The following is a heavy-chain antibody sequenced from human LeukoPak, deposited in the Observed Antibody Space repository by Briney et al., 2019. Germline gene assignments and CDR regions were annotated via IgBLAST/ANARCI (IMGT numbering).Heavy chain of an antibody. Sequence: PSETLSLTCAVSGGSISSGDYSWSWIRQPPGKGLEWIGYIFQSGSTYYNPSLKSRVAISVDTSKNQFSLRLSSVTTADTAVYYCARHRRVVVVVATKGAHTVTTQAGVDYWGQGTLVTVSS. V-gene: IGHV4-30-2*03. J-gene: IGHJ4*02. CDR1: GGSISSGDYS. CDR3: ARHRRVVVVVATKGAHTVTTQAGVDY. D-gene: IGHD2-15*01. CDR2: IFQSGST.